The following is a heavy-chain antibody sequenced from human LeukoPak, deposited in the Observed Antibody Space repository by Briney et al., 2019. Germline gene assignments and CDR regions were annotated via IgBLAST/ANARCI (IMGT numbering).Heavy chain of an antibody. V-gene: IGHV3-23*01. CDR2: ISGSGGST. CDR3: AKDQGYYGSGSYWSLHYYYYYGMDV. Sequence: GGSLRLSCAASGFTFSNYAMSWVRQAPGKGLEGVSAISGSGGSTYYADSVKGRFTISRDNSKNTLYLQMNSLRAEDTAVYYCAKDQGYYGSGSYWSLHYYYYYGMDVWGQGTTVTVSS. D-gene: IGHD3-10*01. J-gene: IGHJ6*02. CDR1: GFTFSNYA.